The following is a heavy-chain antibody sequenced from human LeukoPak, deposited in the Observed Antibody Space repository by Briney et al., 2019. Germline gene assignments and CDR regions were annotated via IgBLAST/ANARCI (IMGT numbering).Heavy chain of an antibody. D-gene: IGHD1-1*01. Sequence: PGGSLRLSCAASGFTFSSNAMSWVRQAPGKGLEWVAVIVFDGSDKYYADSVKGRFTISRDNSKNTLYLQMNSLRADDTAVYYCARETRGFDYWGQGTLVTVSS. CDR1: GFTFSSNA. J-gene: IGHJ4*02. V-gene: IGHV3-30*04. CDR2: IVFDGSDK. CDR3: ARETRGFDY.